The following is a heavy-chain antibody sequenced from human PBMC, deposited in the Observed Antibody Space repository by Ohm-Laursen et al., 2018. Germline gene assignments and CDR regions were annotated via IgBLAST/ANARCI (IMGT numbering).Heavy chain of an antibody. CDR2: IYYSGST. CDR3: ARALRSLYFDY. CDR1: GGSISISGYY. Sequence: SQTLSLTWTVSGGSISISGYYWTWIRQHPGKGLEWIGYIYYSGSTYYNPSLKSRVTISTDTSKNQFSLKVSSVTAADTAVYYCARALRSLYFDYWGQGTPVTVSS. D-gene: IGHD3-3*01. J-gene: IGHJ4*02. V-gene: IGHV4-31*02.